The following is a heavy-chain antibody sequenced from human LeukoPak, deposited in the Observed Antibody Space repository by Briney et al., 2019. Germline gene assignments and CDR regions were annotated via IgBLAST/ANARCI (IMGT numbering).Heavy chain of an antibody. V-gene: IGHV4-34*01. Sequence: SETLSLTCAVYGASFSDYYWNWIRQPPGKGPEWVGDISHGGTTHYNPSLKSRLTISFDTSKNQFSLNLISVTAADTAVYYCARGHSDFGVIMGWFDPWGQGTLVTASS. D-gene: IGHD2-21*01. CDR3: ARGHSDFGVIMGWFDP. CDR2: ISHGGTT. J-gene: IGHJ5*02. CDR1: GASFSDYY.